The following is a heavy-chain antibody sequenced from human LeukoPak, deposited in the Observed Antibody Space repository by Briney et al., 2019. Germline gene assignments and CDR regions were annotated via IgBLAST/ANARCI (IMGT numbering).Heavy chain of an antibody. J-gene: IGHJ5*02. CDR1: GYTFTYYG. CDR3: ARPNYPGGSGSYGGTNWFDP. V-gene: IGHV1-18*01. Sequence: ASVKVPCKASGYTFTYYGISWVRQAPGQGLEWMGWISGYNGDTNYAQSLQGRVTMTTDTSTSTAYMELRNLRSDDTAIYYCARPNYPGGSGSYGGTNWFDPWGQGTLVTVSS. CDR2: ISGYNGDT. D-gene: IGHD3-10*01.